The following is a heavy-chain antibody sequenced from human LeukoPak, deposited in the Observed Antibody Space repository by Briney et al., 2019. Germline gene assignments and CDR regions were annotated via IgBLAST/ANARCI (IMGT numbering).Heavy chain of an antibody. CDR1: GYTLTGYY. V-gene: IGHV1-2*02. J-gene: IGHJ3*02. D-gene: IGHD3-3*01. CDR3: ARPYYDFWSDSYGFHDAFDI. Sequence: VASVKVSCKASGYTLTGYYIHWVRQAPGQGLEWMGWINPKSGVIIYAQKFQGRVTMTRDTSISTAYMELSRLRSDDTAVYYYARPYYDFWSDSYGFHDAFDIWGQGTMVAVSS. CDR2: INPKSGVI.